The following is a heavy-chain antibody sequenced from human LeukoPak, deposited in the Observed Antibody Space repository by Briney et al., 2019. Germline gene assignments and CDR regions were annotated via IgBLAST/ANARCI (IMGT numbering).Heavy chain of an antibody. CDR3: ARDLRSYGMGAFAY. V-gene: IGHV4-59*01. CDR2: IFDSGST. CDR1: GGSINYYY. J-gene: IGHJ4*02. Sequence: SETLSLTCTVSGGSINYYYWSWIRQPPGKGLEWIGCIFDSGSTNLNPSLESRVTLSVDTFKNQFSLKLNFVTAADTAIYYCARDLRSYGMGAFAYWGQGALVTVSS. D-gene: IGHD1-26*01.